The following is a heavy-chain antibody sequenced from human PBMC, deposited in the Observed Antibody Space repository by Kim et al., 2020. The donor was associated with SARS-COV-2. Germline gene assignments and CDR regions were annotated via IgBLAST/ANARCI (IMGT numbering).Heavy chain of an antibody. CDR2: ISGTPPAM. CDR1: GFTFSDYD. V-gene: IGHV3-11*01. J-gene: IGHJ3*01. Sequence: GGSLRLSCEASGFTFSDYDMGWIRQAPGKGLEWVSYISGTPPAMYYADSMKGRLTISRDNPKNSMYLHMNSLRAEDTAIYYCASLYCRGSGCHSNGFDFWGKGTWVTVSS. CDR3: ASLYCRGSGCHSNGFDF. D-gene: IGHD3-10*01.